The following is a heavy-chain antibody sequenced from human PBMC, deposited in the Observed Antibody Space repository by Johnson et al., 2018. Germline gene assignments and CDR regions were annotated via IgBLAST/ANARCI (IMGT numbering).Heavy chain of an antibody. Sequence: QVQLVESGGGVVQPGRSLRLSCEASGFTFSSYGMHWVRQAPGKGLEWVAVIRYAGSNKYYADSGKGRFTISRDYSKNTLYLQMNSLRAEDTAVYYCARDLSYDFWGGYYRMDLWGQGTTVTVSS. CDR1: GFTFSSYG. CDR3: ARDLSYDFWGGYYRMDL. CDR2: IRYAGSNK. V-gene: IGHV3-33*01. D-gene: IGHD3-3*01. J-gene: IGHJ6*02.